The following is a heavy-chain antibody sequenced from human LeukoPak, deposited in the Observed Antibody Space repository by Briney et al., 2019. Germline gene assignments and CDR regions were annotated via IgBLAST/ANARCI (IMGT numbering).Heavy chain of an antibody. Sequence: PGGTLRLSCAASGFTFSSYGMSWVRQAPGKGLEWVSAISSSGSSTYYAASVKGRFSSCRDNSENTLYLQMNSLRAEYTAVYYCAKRDIVVVPEVLRRHYYYYMDVWGKGTSVTVSS. CDR3: AKRDIVVVPEVLRRHYYYYMDV. CDR1: GFTFSSYG. CDR2: ISSSGSST. V-gene: IGHV3-23*01. J-gene: IGHJ6*03. D-gene: IGHD2-2*01.